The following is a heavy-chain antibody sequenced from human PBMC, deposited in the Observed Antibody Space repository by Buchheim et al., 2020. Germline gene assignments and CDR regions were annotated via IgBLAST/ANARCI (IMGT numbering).Heavy chain of an antibody. J-gene: IGHJ4*02. CDR1: GGSISSSSYY. Sequence: QLQLQESGPGLVKPSETLSLTCTVSGGSISSSSYYCGWIRQPPGKGLEWIGSIFYSGSTYYNPSLKSRVTISLDTSNNQFFLKLSSVTAADTAVYYCASVVDSSSWYSFDYWGQGTL. V-gene: IGHV4-39*07. CDR3: ASVVDSSSWYSFDY. CDR2: IFYSGST. D-gene: IGHD6-13*01.